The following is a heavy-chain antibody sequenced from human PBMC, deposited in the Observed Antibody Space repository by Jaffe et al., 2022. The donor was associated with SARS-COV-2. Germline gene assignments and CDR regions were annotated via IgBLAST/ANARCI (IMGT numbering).Heavy chain of an antibody. D-gene: IGHD3-16*01. CDR1: GGSISTTNYY. CDR3: ARLGYDAYVGLVSL. CDR2: VFYSGST. J-gene: IGHJ4*02. Sequence: QLQLQESGPGLVKPSDNLSLSCSVSGGSISTTNYYWGWIRQPPGKRLEWLGHVFYSGSTNYNPSLKSRVSISIDTSKNRFSLSLTSVTAADTAVYYCARLGYDAYVGLVSLWGQGTLVAVSS. V-gene: IGHV4-39*02.